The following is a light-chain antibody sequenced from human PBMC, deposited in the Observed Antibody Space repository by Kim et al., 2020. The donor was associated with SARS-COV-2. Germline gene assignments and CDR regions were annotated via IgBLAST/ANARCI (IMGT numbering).Light chain of an antibody. J-gene: IGLJ2*01. V-gene: IGLV6-57*03. CDR2: EDN. CDR3: QSYDTNIVV. CDR1: AGDIGRTY. Sequence: GKTVAISGTRRAGDIGRTYVQWCQQRPRNAPNTVIYEDNQRPSGVPDRFSGSIDSSSNSASLTISGLKTEDEADYYCQSYDTNIVVFGGGTQLTVL.